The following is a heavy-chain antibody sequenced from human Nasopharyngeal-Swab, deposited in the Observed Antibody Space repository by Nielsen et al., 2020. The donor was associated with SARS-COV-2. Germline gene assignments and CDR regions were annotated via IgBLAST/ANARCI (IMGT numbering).Heavy chain of an antibody. D-gene: IGHD3-10*01. V-gene: IGHV3-23*01. J-gene: IGHJ6*02. CDR2: ISGSGGST. CDR3: ARDEGARVLWFGELSTYYYYGMDV. Sequence: RQPPGKGLEWVSAISGSGGSTYYADSVKGRFTISRDNSKNTLYLQMNSLRAEDTAVYYCARDEGARVLWFGELSTYYYYGMDVWGQGTTVTVSS.